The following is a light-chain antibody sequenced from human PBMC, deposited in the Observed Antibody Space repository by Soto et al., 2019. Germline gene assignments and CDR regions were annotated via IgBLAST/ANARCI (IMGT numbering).Light chain of an antibody. J-gene: IGKJ1*01. V-gene: IGKV1-5*01. CDR3: QEYKSYSWT. CDR2: DAS. CDR1: QGIISW. Sequence: DIQMTQSPSSVSASVGDRVAITCRASQGIISWLAWYQQKPGKAPKLLIYDASSLESGVPSRVSGSGSGTEFTLTIDSLQPDDFATYYCQEYKSYSWTFGQGTKVDIK.